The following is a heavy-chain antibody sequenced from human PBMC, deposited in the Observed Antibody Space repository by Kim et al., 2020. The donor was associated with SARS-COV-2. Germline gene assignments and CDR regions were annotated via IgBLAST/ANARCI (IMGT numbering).Heavy chain of an antibody. CDR3: ARQGVD. V-gene: IGHV5-51*01. J-gene: IGHJ4*02. CDR2: PGDSDT. D-gene: IGHD2-21*01. Sequence: PGDSDTRYSPSFQGQVTISADKSISTAYLQWSSLKASDTAMYYCARQGVDWGQGTLVTVSS.